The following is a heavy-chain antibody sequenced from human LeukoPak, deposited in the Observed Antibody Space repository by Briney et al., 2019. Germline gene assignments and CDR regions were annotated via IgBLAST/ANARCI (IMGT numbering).Heavy chain of an antibody. Sequence: SETLSLTCTVSDYSISDGYYWVWIRQPPGKGLEWIGRIYTSGSTNYNPSLKSRVTMSVDTSKNQFSLKLSSVTAADTAVYYCERAGFGASPPWGQGTLVTVSS. CDR1: DYSISDGYY. CDR2: IYTSGST. D-gene: IGHD3-10*01. V-gene: IGHV4-38-2*02. J-gene: IGHJ5*02. CDR3: ERAGFGASPP.